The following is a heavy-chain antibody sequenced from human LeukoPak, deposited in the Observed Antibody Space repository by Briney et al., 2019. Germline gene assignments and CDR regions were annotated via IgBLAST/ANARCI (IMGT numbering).Heavy chain of an antibody. J-gene: IGHJ3*02. CDR1: GFIFSSYA. CDR3: AKDTAGELGFDI. Sequence: GGSLRLSCAASGFIFSSYAMSWVRQAPGEGLEWVSGISGSGGGTYYADSVKGRFTISRDNSKSTLYLQMNSLRAEDTAVYYCAKDTAGELGFDIWGQGTMVTVSS. V-gene: IGHV3-23*01. CDR2: ISGSGGGT. D-gene: IGHD1-26*01.